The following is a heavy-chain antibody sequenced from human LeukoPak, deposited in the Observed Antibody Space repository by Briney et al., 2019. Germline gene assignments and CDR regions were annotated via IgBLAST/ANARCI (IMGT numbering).Heavy chain of an antibody. D-gene: IGHD6-19*01. Sequence: GRSLRLSCAASGFTFSSYGMHWVRQAPGKGLEWVAVIWYDGSNKYYADSAKGRFTISRDNSKNTLYLQMNSLRAEDTAVYYCARDPERQWLVLGYWGQGTLVTVSS. V-gene: IGHV3-33*01. CDR3: ARDPERQWLVLGY. CDR1: GFTFSSYG. J-gene: IGHJ4*02. CDR2: IWYDGSNK.